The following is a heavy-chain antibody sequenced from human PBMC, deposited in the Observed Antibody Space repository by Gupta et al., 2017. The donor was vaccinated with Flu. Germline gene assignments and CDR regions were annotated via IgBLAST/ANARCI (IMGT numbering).Heavy chain of an antibody. J-gene: IGHJ6*02. CDR1: GGTFSSYA. V-gene: IGHV1-69*01. Sequence: QVQLVQSGAEVKKPGSSVKVSCKASGGTFSSYAISWVRQAPGQGLEWMGGIIPIFGTANYAQKFQGRVTITADESTSTAYMELSSLRSEDTAVYYCARGGAGYKKNYYYYYSMDVWGQGTTVTVYS. D-gene: IGHD5-12*01. CDR3: ARGGAGYKKNYYYYYSMDV. CDR2: IIPIFGTA.